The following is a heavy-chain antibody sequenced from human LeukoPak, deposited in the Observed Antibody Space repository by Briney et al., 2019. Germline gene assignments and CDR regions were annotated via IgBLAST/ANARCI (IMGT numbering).Heavy chain of an antibody. J-gene: IGHJ4*02. V-gene: IGHV1-69*13. CDR1: GGTFSSYA. Sequence: SVKVSCKASGGTFSSYAISWVRQAPGQGLEWMGGIIPIFGTANYAQKFQGRVTITADESTSTAYMELSSLRSEDTAVYYCARDTMVRGVIINYWGQGTLVTVSS. CDR2: IIPIFGTA. D-gene: IGHD3-10*01. CDR3: ARDTMVRGVIINY.